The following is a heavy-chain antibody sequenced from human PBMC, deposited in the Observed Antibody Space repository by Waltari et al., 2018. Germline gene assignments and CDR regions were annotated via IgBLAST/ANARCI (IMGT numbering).Heavy chain of an antibody. CDR2: IRSSSSYI. CDR3: ATREKAPLGSYSGYELVYYYYYMDV. D-gene: IGHD5-12*01. CDR1: GFPFSSYS. J-gene: IGHJ6*03. Sequence: EVQLVESGGGLVKPGGSLRLSCAASGFPFSSYSMNWVRQAPGKGLEWVSSIRSSSSYIHYAASGKGGSTIASENAENSLQLQMNSLGAGEAAVYYCATREKAPLGSYSGYELVYYYYYMDVWGKGTTVTVSS. V-gene: IGHV3-21*01.